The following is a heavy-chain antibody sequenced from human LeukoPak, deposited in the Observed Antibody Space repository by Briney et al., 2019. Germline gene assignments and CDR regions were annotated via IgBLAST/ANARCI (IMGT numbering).Heavy chain of an antibody. Sequence: SETLSLTCTVSGGSISSDNYYWGWIRQPPGKGLEWIGSIYYSGTTYYNPSLKSRVTISVDTSKNQFSLKLSSVTAADTAVYYCARDFGPGLGYYYYYMDVWGKGTTVTVSS. CDR3: ARDFGPGLGYYYYYMDV. D-gene: IGHD3-16*01. CDR1: GGSISSDNYY. CDR2: IYYSGTT. V-gene: IGHV4-39*07. J-gene: IGHJ6*03.